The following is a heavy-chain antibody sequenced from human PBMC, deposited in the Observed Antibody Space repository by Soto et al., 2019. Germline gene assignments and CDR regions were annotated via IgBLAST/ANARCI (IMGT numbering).Heavy chain of an antibody. CDR2: ISYDGSNN. D-gene: IGHD2-21*01. V-gene: IGHV3-30-3*01. Sequence: GGSLRLSCAASGFTFSSYAMHWVRQAPGKGLEWVAVISYDGSNNYYADSVKGRFTTSRDNSKNTLYLQMNSLRAEDTAVYYCAREVVRATRLFGMDVWGQGTTVTVSS. J-gene: IGHJ6*02. CDR3: AREVVRATRLFGMDV. CDR1: GFTFSSYA.